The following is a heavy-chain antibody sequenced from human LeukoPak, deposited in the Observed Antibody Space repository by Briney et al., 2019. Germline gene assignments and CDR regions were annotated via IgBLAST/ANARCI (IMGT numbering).Heavy chain of an antibody. Sequence: GGSLRLSCAASGFTFDDYAMHWVRQAPGKGLEWVSGISWNSGSIGYADSVKGRFTISRDNAKNSLYLQMNSLRAEDTALYYCAKGTSSGWYLIAFDIWGQGTMVTASS. D-gene: IGHD6-19*01. V-gene: IGHV3-9*01. CDR1: GFTFDDYA. J-gene: IGHJ3*02. CDR2: ISWNSGSI. CDR3: AKGTSSGWYLIAFDI.